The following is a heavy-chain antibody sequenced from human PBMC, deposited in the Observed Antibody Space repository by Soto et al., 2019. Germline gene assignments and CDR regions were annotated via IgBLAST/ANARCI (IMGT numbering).Heavy chain of an antibody. Sequence: PGESLKISCKGSGYRFSSYWIAWVRQTPGKGLEWMGIIYPGDSDTRYSPSFEGQVTMSADKSSSTAYLQWSSLKASDTAMYYCARQGSNGAYYYYGMDVRGQGTTVTVSS. CDR1: GYRFSSYW. V-gene: IGHV5-51*01. D-gene: IGHD3-16*01. J-gene: IGHJ6*02. CDR2: IYPGDSDT. CDR3: ARQGSNGAYYYYGMDV.